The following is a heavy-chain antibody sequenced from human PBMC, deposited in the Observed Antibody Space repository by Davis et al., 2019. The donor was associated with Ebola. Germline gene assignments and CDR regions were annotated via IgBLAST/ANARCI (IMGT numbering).Heavy chain of an antibody. CDR1: GYTFTSYA. CDR3: ARVFHSSWYNWFDP. Sequence: AASVKVSCKASGYTFTSYAMHWVRQAPGQRLEWMGWINAGNGNTKYSQKFQGRVTITRDTSASTAYMELSSLRSEGTAVYYCARVFHSSWYNWFDPWGQGTLVTVSS. J-gene: IGHJ5*02. CDR2: INAGNGNT. V-gene: IGHV1-3*01. D-gene: IGHD6-13*01.